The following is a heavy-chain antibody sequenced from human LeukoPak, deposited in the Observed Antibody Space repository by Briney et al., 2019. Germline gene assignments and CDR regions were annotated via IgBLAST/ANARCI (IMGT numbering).Heavy chain of an antibody. CDR3: ASSWGVATMNDWFDP. D-gene: IGHD5-12*01. CDR1: GGSFSGYY. CDR2: INHSGST. Sequence: SETLSLTCAVYGGSFSGYYRSWIRQPPGKGLEWIGEINHSGSTNYNPSLKSRVTISVDTSKNQFSLKLSSVTAADTAVYYCASSWGVATMNDWFDPWGQGTLVTVSS. V-gene: IGHV4-34*01. J-gene: IGHJ5*02.